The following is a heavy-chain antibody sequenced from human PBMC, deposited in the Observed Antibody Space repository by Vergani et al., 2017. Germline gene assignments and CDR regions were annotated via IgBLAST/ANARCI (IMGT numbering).Heavy chain of an antibody. CDR1: GGSISSGGYY. J-gene: IGHJ4*02. D-gene: IGHD5-18*01. CDR2: IYYSGST. V-gene: IGHV4-31*03. Sequence: QVQLPESGPGMVKPSQTLSLTCTVSGGSISSGGYYWRWIRQHPGKGLEWIGYIYYSGSTYYNPSLKSRVTISVDPSKNQFSLKLSSVTAADTAVYYCACGAVQLWLRAVYFDYGGQGTLVTVSS. CDR3: ACGAVQLWLRAVYFDY.